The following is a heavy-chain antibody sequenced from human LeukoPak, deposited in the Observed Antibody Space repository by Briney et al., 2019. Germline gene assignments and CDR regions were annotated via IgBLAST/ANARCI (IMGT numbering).Heavy chain of an antibody. J-gene: IGHJ6*02. Sequence: GGSLRLSCAASGFTFSNYGMRWVRQAPGKGLEWVSAISGDAVGTFYADSVKGRFTITRDNSKNTLYLQMNSLRAEDTAVYYCARVQPGSGSYVGMDVWGQGTTVTVSS. V-gene: IGHV3-23*01. CDR3: ARVQPGSGSYVGMDV. CDR2: ISGDAVGT. CDR1: GFTFSNYG. D-gene: IGHD3-10*01.